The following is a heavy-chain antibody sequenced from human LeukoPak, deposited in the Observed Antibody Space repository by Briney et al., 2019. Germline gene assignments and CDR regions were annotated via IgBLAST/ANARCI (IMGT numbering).Heavy chain of an antibody. CDR3: ARASVVGWELLEGLRAFDI. V-gene: IGHV3-21*01. CDR1: GFTFSSYS. D-gene: IGHD1-26*01. CDR2: ISSSSSYI. Sequence: PGGSLRLSCAASGFTFSSYSMNWVRQAPGKGLEWVSSISSSSSYIYYADSVKGRFTISRDNAKNSLYLQMNSLRAEDTAVYYCARASVVGWELLEGLRAFDIWGQGTMVTVSS. J-gene: IGHJ3*02.